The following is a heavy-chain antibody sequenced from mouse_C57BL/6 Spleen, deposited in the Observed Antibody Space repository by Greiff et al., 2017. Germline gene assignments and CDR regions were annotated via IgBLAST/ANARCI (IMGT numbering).Heavy chain of an antibody. CDR3: AREGYYGSPFAY. CDR2: IDPSDSET. CDR1: GYTFTSYW. D-gene: IGHD1-1*01. Sequence: QVQLQQPGAELVRPGSSVKLSCKASGYTFTSYWMHWVKQRPIQGLEWIGNIDPSDSETHYNQKFKDKATLTVDKSSSTAYMQLSSLTSEDSAGYYCAREGYYGSPFAYWGQGTLVTVSA. V-gene: IGHV1-52*01. J-gene: IGHJ3*01.